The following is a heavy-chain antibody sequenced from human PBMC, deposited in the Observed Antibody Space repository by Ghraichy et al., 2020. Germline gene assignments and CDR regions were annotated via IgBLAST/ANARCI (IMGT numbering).Heavy chain of an antibody. CDR2: ISSSSSYI. CDR3: ARGLRLGEENDY. J-gene: IGHJ4*02. CDR1: GFTFSSYS. D-gene: IGHD3-16*01. V-gene: IGHV3-21*01. Sequence: GESLNISCAASGFTFSSYSMNWVRQAPGKGLEWVSSISSSSSYIYYADSVEGRFTISRDNAKNSLYLQMNSLRAEDTAVYYCARGLRLGEENDYWGQGTLVTVSS.